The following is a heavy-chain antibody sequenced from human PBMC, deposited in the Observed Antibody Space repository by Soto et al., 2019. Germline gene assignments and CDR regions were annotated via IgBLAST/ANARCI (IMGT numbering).Heavy chain of an antibody. J-gene: IGHJ4*02. V-gene: IGHV3-7*05. Sequence: EVQLVESGGGLVQTGGSLRLSCAAYGFTFSNYWMSWVRQAPGKGLEWVANIKEDGSERNYVDSVKGRLTISRDNAKNSLYLQLNSLRAEDTAVYYCARAGSENDYWGQGTLVTVSS. D-gene: IGHD3-10*01. CDR1: GFTFSNYW. CDR2: IKEDGSER. CDR3: ARAGSENDY.